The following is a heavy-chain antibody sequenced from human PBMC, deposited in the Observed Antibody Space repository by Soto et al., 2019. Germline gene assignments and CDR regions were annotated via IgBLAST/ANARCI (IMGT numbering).Heavy chain of an antibody. CDR2: IYYSGST. V-gene: IGHV4-30-4*01. CDR3: ARVESGSYPNNWFDP. D-gene: IGHD1-26*01. J-gene: IGHJ5*02. Sequence: SETLSLTCTVPGGSISSGDYYWSWIRQPPGKGLEWIGYIYYSGSTYYNPSLKSRVTISVDTSKNQFSLKLSSVTAADTAVYYCARVESGSYPNNWFDPWGQGTLVTVSS. CDR1: GGSISSGDYY.